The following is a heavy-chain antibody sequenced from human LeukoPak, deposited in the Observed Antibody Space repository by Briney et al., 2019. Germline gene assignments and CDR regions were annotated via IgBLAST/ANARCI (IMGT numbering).Heavy chain of an antibody. V-gene: IGHV3-48*01. Sequence: GGSLRLSCAASGFTFSSYTMNWVRQPPGKGLEWVSNIGTSSTTIYYADSVKGRFTISRDNAKNSLYLQMNSLRAEDTAVYYCARVLRQGGDSSTGDYYYYYYGMDVWGQGTTVTVSS. CDR1: GFTFSSYT. D-gene: IGHD2-2*01. J-gene: IGHJ6*02. CDR3: ARVLRQGGDSSTGDYYYYYYGMDV. CDR2: IGTSSTTI.